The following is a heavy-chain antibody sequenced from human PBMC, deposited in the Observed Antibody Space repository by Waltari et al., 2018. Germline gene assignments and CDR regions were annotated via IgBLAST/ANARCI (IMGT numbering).Heavy chain of an antibody. Sequence: EVQLVESGGGLVQPGRSLRLSCTASGFTFGDYAMSWFRQAPGKGLEWIGFIRSKTYGGTTEYAASVKGRCTSSRDDSKSIAYLQMNSLKTEDTAVYYCTRDTRGVMDYDLDYWGQGTLVTVSS. CDR3: TRDTRGVMDYDLDY. J-gene: IGHJ4*02. CDR2: IRSKTYGGTT. V-gene: IGHV3-49*03. D-gene: IGHD3-16*01. CDR1: GFTFGDYA.